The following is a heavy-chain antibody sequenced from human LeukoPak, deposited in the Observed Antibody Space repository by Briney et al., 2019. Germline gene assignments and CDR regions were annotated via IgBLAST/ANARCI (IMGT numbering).Heavy chain of an antibody. CDR3: AREVKYYYDSSGPDYFDY. V-gene: IGHV4-39*07. CDR2: IYYSGST. D-gene: IGHD3-22*01. CDR1: GGSISSSSYY. Sequence: SETLSLTCTVSGGSISSSSYYWGWIRQPPGKGLEWIGSIYYSGSTYYNPSLKSRVTISVDTSENQFSLKLSSVTAADTAVYYCAREVKYYYDSSGPDYFDYWGQGTLVTVSS. J-gene: IGHJ4*02.